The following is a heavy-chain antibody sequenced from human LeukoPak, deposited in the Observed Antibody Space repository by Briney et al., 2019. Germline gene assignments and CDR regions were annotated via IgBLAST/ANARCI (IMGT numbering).Heavy chain of an antibody. CDR1: GFTFSSYG. Sequence: GGSLRLSCAASGFTFSSYGMHWVRQAPGKGLEWVAVISYDGSSKYYADSVKGRFTISRDNSKNTLYLQMNSLRAEDTAVYYCAKGSGWFDPWGQGTLVTVSS. J-gene: IGHJ5*02. V-gene: IGHV3-30*18. CDR2: ISYDGSSK. CDR3: AKGSGWFDP.